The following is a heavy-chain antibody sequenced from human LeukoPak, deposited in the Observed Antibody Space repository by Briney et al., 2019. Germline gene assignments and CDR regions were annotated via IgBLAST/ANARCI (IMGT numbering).Heavy chain of an antibody. D-gene: IGHD3-22*01. CDR2: INPSGGST. J-gene: IGHJ4*02. CDR1: GYTFTSCY. Sequence: ASVKVSCKASGYTFTSCYMHWVRQAPGQGLEWMGIINPSGGSTSYAQKFQDRVTMTRDTSTSTVYMELSSLRSEDTAVYYCARPFSGYYSFDYWGQGTLVTVSS. V-gene: IGHV1-46*01. CDR3: ARPFSGYYSFDY.